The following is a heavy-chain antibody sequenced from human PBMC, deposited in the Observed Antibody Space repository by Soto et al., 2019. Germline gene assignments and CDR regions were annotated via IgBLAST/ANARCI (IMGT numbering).Heavy chain of an antibody. CDR3: ARVGPDYDSSGYYYWYYFGY. CDR1: GGSISSGDYY. Sequence: PSETLSLTCTVSGGSISSGDYYWSWIRQPPGKGLEWIGYIYYSGSTYYNPSLKSRVTISVDTSKNQFSLKLSSVTAADTAVYYCARVGPDYDSSGYYYWYYFGYWGQGTLVTVSS. CDR2: IYYSGST. J-gene: IGHJ4*02. D-gene: IGHD3-22*01. V-gene: IGHV4-30-4*01.